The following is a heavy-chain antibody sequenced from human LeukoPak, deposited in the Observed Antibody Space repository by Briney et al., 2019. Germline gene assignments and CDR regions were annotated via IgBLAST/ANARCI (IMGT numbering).Heavy chain of an antibody. V-gene: IGHV3-30-3*02. CDR3: AKTLGYCSGGSCYSGVIDY. Sequence: GGSLRLSCAASGFTFSNYAMHWVRQAPGKGLEWMSVISYDGRNKYFADSVKGRFTLSRDNSKNTLYLQMNSLRAEDTAVYYCAKTLGYCSGGSCYSGVIDYWGQGTLVTVSS. D-gene: IGHD2-15*01. CDR2: ISYDGRNK. J-gene: IGHJ4*02. CDR1: GFTFSNYA.